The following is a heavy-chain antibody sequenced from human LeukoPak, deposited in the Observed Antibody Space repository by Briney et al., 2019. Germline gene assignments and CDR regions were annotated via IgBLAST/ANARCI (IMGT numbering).Heavy chain of an antibody. CDR1: GFTFSSYS. J-gene: IGHJ6*04. V-gene: IGHV3-48*01. Sequence: GGSLRLSCAASGFTFSSYSMNWVRQAPGKGLEWVSYISSSSSTIYYADSVKGRFTISRDNAENSLYLQMNSLRAEDTAVYYCARDQLLWFGEEVWGKGTTVTVSS. D-gene: IGHD3-10*01. CDR2: ISSSSSTI. CDR3: ARDQLLWFGEEV.